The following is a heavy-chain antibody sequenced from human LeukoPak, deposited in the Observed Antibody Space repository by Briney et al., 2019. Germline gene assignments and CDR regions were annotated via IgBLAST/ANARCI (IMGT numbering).Heavy chain of an antibody. J-gene: IGHJ5*02. CDR1: SDSISSYY. CDR3: ARDLDSSGWNNWFDP. V-gene: IGHV4-59*01. CDR2: IYYSGST. Sequence: PSETLSLTCTVSSDSISSYYWSWIRQPPGKGLECIGYIYYSGSTNYNPSIKSRVTISVDTSKNQFSLKMSSVTAADTAVYYCARDLDSSGWNNWFDPWGQGTLVTVSS. D-gene: IGHD6-19*01.